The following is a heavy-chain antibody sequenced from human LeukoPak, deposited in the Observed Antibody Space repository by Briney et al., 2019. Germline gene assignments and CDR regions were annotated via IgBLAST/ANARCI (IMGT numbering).Heavy chain of an antibody. J-gene: IGHJ4*02. D-gene: IGHD2-21*02. V-gene: IGHV4-59*01. CDR2: IYYSGSS. CDR1: GGSISRYY. Sequence: SETLSLTCTVSGGSISRYYWSWIRQPPGKGLEWIGYIYYSGSSTYNPSLKSRVTMSVDTSKNQFSLKLTSVTAADTAVYYCARYYCSGDCQGFDYWGQGTLVTVSS. CDR3: ARYYCSGDCQGFDY.